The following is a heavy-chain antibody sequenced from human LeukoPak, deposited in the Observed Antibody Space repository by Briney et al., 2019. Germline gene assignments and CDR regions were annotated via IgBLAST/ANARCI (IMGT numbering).Heavy chain of an antibody. CDR3: VTDRVGAGGVGAFDI. D-gene: IGHD1-26*01. J-gene: IGHJ3*02. V-gene: IGHV1-69*13. CDR1: GGTFSSYA. CDR2: IIPIFGTA. Sequence: ASVKVSCKASGGTFSSYAISWVRQAPGQGLEWMGGIIPIFGTANSAQKFQGRVTITADESTSTAYMELSSLRSDDTAVYYCVTDRVGAGGVGAFDIWGQGTMVTVSS.